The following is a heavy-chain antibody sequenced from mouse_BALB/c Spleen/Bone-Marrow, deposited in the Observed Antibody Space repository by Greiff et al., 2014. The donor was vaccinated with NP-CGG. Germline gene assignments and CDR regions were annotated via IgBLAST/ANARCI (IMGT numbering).Heavy chain of an antibody. CDR3: ARYYGNTYGFAY. CDR1: GYTFTSSY. CDR2: IHPNSGNT. V-gene: IGHV1S130*01. Sequence: QVQLQQPGAELVKPGASVKLSCTASGYTFTSSYMHWVKQRPGQGLEWIGRIHPNSGNTNYNAKFKGKATLTVDTSSTTAYVHRSSLSAEDSAVYYCARYYGNTYGFAYWGQGTLVTVS. J-gene: IGHJ3*01. D-gene: IGHD5-2*01.